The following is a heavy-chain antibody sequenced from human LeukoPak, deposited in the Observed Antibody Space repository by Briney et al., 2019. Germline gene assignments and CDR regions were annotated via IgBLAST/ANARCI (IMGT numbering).Heavy chain of an antibody. CDR1: GGSFSGYY. J-gene: IGHJ5*02. CDR2: INHSGST. CDR3: ARDYYYDSSGQNWFDP. V-gene: IGHV4-34*01. Sequence: SETLSLTCAVYGGSFSGYYWSWIRQPPGKGLEWIEEINHSGSTNYNPSLKSRVTISVDTSKNQFSLKLSSVTAADTAVYYCARDYYYDSSGQNWFDPWGQGTLVTVSS. D-gene: IGHD3-22*01.